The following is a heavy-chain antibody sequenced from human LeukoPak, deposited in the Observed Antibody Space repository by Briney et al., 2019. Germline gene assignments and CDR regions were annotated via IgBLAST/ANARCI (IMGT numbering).Heavy chain of an antibody. V-gene: IGHV1-18*04. CDR1: DYTFTSYG. CDR2: ISAYNGNT. CDR3: ARSTPTYSSSWYYKDERWFDP. J-gene: IGHJ5*02. D-gene: IGHD6-13*01. Sequence: GASVKVSCKASDYTFTSYGITWVRQAPGQGLEWMGWISAYNGNTNYAQNLQGRVTMTADTSTSTAYMELRSLRSDDTAVYYCARSTPTYSSSWYYKDERWFDPWGQGTLVTVSS.